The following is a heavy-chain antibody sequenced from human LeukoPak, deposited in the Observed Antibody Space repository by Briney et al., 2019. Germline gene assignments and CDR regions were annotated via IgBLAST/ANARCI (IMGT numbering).Heavy chain of an antibody. D-gene: IGHD3-16*01. V-gene: IGHV3-23*01. CDR1: GFTFSSYA. CDR2: ISGSGGST. CDR3: ATYKPDVYDAFDI. Sequence: PGGSLRLSCAASGFTFSSYATSWVRQAPGKGLEWVSAISGSGGSTYYADSVKGRFTISRDNSKNTLYLQMNSLRAEDTAVYYCATYKPDVYDAFDIWGQGTMVTVSS. J-gene: IGHJ3*02.